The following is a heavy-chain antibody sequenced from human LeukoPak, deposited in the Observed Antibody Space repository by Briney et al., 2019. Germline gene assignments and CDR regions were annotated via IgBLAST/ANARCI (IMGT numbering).Heavy chain of an antibody. V-gene: IGHV1-69*13. CDR2: IIPIFGTA. D-gene: IGHD3-22*01. Sequence: ASVKVSCKASGGTFSSYAISWVRQAPGQGLGWMGGIIPIFGTANYAQKFQGRVTITADESTSTAYMELSSLRSEDTAVYYCASHYYDGSGYYYVFDYWGQGTLVTVSS. J-gene: IGHJ4*02. CDR1: GGTFSSYA. CDR3: ASHYYDGSGYYYVFDY.